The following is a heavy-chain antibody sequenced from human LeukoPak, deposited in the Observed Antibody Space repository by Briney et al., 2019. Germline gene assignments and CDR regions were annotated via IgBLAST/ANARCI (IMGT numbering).Heavy chain of an antibody. CDR2: IIPIFGTA. V-gene: IGHV1-69*01. CDR3: AIAGVVPAAYNWFDP. D-gene: IGHD2-2*01. J-gene: IGHJ5*02. Sequence: GSSVTVSCKASGGTFSSYAISWVRQAPGQGLEWMGGIIPIFGTANYAQKFQGRVTITADESTSTAYMELSSLGSEDTAVYYCAIAGVVPAAYNWFDPWGKGTLVTVSS. CDR1: GGTFSSYA.